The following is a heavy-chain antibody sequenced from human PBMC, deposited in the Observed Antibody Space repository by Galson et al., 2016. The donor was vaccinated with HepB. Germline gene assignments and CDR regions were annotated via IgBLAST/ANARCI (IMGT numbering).Heavy chain of an antibody. CDR1: GGSISNNNW. CDR3: AGTEFGVVEPTTSIAGY. D-gene: IGHD2-15*01. V-gene: IGHV4-4*02. Sequence: SETLSLTCAVSGGSISNNNWWSWVRQPPGKGLEWIGEIYHTGTTNYNPSLQSRVTISVDKSNNQFSLKLVSVTAADTAVYYCAGTEFGVVEPTTSIAGYWGQGTLVTVTS. J-gene: IGHJ4*02. CDR2: IYHTGTT.